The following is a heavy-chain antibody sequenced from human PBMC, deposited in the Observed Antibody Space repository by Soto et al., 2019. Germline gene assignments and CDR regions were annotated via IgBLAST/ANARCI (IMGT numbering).Heavy chain of an antibody. CDR3: ARGLNVYYFDY. Sequence: ASVKVSCRASGYTFTSYSMHWVRQAPGQRLEWMGWINAGNGNTKYSQKFQGRVTITRDTSASTAYMELSSLRSEDTAVYYCARGLNVYYFDYWGQGTLVTVSS. CDR1: GYTFTSYS. CDR2: INAGNGNT. D-gene: IGHD3-16*01. V-gene: IGHV1-3*01. J-gene: IGHJ4*02.